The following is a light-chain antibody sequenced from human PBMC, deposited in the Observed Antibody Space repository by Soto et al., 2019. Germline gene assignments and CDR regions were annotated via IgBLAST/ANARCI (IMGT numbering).Light chain of an antibody. CDR2: AAS. CDR1: QGISNW. CDR3: QQAYSPPVT. J-gene: IGKJ2*01. V-gene: IGKV1-12*01. Sequence: DIPLTQSPSSVSASVGDRVTLTCRASQGISNWLAWYQQKPGKAPKLLISAASTLQGGVPSRFSGSLSGTDFPLTITSLQAEGFATYFCQQAYSPPVTVGQGTKLEIK.